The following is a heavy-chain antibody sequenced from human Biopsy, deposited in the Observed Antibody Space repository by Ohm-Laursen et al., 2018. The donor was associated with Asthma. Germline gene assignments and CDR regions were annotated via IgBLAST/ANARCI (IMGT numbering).Heavy chain of an antibody. V-gene: IGHV4-39*01. CDR2: VFYTGIT. CDR1: GFSMDTNSYF. D-gene: IGHD6-13*01. CDR3: ARQKLAAAEGPFDL. Sequence: SDTLSLTCTISGFSMDTNSYFWGWIRQPPGKGLEWIGGVFYTGITYYNPSLESRVTMSVDTSKSQFFLEVNSVTAADTAVYYCARQKLAAAEGPFDLWGQGTMVTVSS. J-gene: IGHJ3*01.